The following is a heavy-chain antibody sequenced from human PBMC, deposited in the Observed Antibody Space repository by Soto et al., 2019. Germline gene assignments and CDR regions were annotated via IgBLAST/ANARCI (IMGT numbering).Heavy chain of an antibody. V-gene: IGHV1-46*03. D-gene: IGHD3-10*01. J-gene: IGHJ4*02. CDR3: AREAEEYSGSDY. Sequence: ASVKVSCKVSGYPFTRYHMHWLRQAPGQGLEWLGVINPSTTTTYAQRFQGRVTMTRDTSTSTVYMELSSLRSDDTAVYYCAREAEEYSGSDYWGPGSLVTVSS. CDR1: GYPFTRYH. CDR2: INPSTTTT.